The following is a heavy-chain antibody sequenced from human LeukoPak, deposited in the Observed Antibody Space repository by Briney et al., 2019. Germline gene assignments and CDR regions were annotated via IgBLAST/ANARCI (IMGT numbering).Heavy chain of an antibody. D-gene: IGHD3-22*01. CDR3: AKGDDSSGYYIFDY. J-gene: IGHJ4*02. CDR2: ISSSSSYI. Sequence: GGSLRLSCAASGFTFSSHWMHWVRQAPGKGLEWVSSISSSSSYIYYADSVKGRFTISRANAENSLYLQMNSLRAEDTAVYYCAKGDDSSGYYIFDYWGQGTLVTVSS. V-gene: IGHV3-21*01. CDR1: GFTFSSHW.